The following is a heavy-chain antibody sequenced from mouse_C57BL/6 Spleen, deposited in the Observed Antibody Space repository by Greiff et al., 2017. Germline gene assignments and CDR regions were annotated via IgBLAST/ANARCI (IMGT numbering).Heavy chain of an antibody. CDR1: GYSITSGYY. V-gene: IGHV3-6*01. CDR3: ARDNDYAWYFDV. J-gene: IGHJ1*03. CDR2: ISYDGSN. D-gene: IGHD2-4*01. Sequence: ESGPGLVKPSQSLSLTCSVTGYSITSGYYWNWIRQFPGNKLEWMGYISYDGSNNYNPSLKNRISITRDTSKNQFFLKLNSVTTEDTATYYCARDNDYAWYFDVWGTGTAVTVSS.